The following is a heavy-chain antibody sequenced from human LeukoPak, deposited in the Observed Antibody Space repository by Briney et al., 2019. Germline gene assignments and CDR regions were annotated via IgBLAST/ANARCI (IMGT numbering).Heavy chain of an antibody. D-gene: IGHD1-14*01. CDR2: ISYDGSNK. CDR1: GFTFSSYV. J-gene: IGHJ3*02. Sequence: GGSLRLSCAASGFTFSSYVMYWVRQAPGKGLEWVALISYDGSNKYYADSVKGRFTISRDNSKNTLYLQMNSLRPEDTAVFYCVRGGGMFDMWGQGTMVTVAS. V-gene: IGHV3-30-3*01. CDR3: VRGGGMFDM.